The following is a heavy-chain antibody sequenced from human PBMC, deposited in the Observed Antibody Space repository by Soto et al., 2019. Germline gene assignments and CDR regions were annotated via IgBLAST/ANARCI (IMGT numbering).Heavy chain of an antibody. Sequence: GSGPTLVNPTQTLTLTCAFSGFSLATKEMLVTLIRQPPGKALEWLARIDWDDDKFYSTSLKTRLTISKDTSKNQVVLTMTNMDPADTATYYCARMRCSSSSCYYIDYWGQGALVTVSS. D-gene: IGHD2-2*01. CDR3: ARMRCSSSSCYYIDY. CDR2: IDWDDDK. J-gene: IGHJ4*02. V-gene: IGHV2-70*04. CDR1: GFSLATKEML.